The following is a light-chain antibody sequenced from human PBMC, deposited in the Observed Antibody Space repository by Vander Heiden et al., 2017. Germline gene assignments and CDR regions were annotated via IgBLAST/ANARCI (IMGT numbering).Light chain of an antibody. Sequence: SSELPQPPSVSVSPGQTARTTCSGDALPKQYAYWYQQKPGQAPVLVIFNDSERPSGIPERFSGSSAVTTATFTTSGVQAEEEADYYCQSADSSGTDWVFGGGTKLTVL. CDR1: ALPKQY. CDR3: QSADSSGTDWV. V-gene: IGLV3-25*02. J-gene: IGLJ3*02. CDR2: NDS.